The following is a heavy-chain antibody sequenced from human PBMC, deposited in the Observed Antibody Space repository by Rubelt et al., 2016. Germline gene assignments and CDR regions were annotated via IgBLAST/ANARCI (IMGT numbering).Heavy chain of an antibody. CDR3: ARESLSNYYFDY. D-gene: IGHD4-11*01. CDR2: VHQSGST. J-gene: IGHJ4*02. V-gene: IGHV4-39*07. CDR1: GGSINSSPYS. Sequence: QVQLKESGPGRVKPSETRSLTCTVSGGSINSSPYSWGWIRQPPGKGREWIGTVHQSGSTSYNPSLKSRAPIFADTSKIQFSLALSSVTAADTALYYGARESLSNYYFDYWGQGTLVTVSS.